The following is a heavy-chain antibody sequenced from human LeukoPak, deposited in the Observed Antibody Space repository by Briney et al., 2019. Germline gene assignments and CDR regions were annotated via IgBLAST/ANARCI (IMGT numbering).Heavy chain of an antibody. CDR2: INPNSGGT. CDR1: GYTFTSYY. J-gene: IGHJ6*03. D-gene: IGHD3-10*01. V-gene: IGHV1-2*02. Sequence: GASVKVSCKASGYTFTSYYMHWVRQAPGQGLEWMGWINPNSGGTNYAQKFQGRVTMTRDTSISTAYMELSRLRSDDTAVYYCARDRYRPLWFGEFHNYYYYMDVWGKGTTVTISS. CDR3: ARDRYRPLWFGEFHNYYYYMDV.